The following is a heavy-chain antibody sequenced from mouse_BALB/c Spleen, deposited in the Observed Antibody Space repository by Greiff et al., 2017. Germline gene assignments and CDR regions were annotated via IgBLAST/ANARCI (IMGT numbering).Heavy chain of an antibody. Sequence: EVKLVESGAELVKPGASVKLSCTASGFNIKDTYMHWVKQRPEQGLEWIGRIDPANGNTKYDPKFQGKATITADTSSNTAYLQLSSLTSEDTAVYYCVLYGSRDYWGQGTTLTVSS. V-gene: IGHV14-3*02. CDR1: GFNIKDTY. CDR2: IDPANGNT. D-gene: IGHD1-1*01. J-gene: IGHJ2*01. CDR3: VLYGSRDY.